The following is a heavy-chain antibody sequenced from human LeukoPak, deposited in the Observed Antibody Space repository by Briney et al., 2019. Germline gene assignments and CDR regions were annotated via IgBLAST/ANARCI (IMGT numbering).Heavy chain of an antibody. D-gene: IGHD3-10*01. J-gene: IGHJ4*02. CDR2: IQYDGSNK. Sequence: GGSLRLSCAASEFTFSNYYRHWVRQPPGKGLKWVAFIQYDGSNKYYGNSVKGRLTISRDTSTNTLYLQMNSLRAEDTAVYYCAKEHGSGSYFDYWGQGTLVTVSS. CDR1: EFTFSNYY. CDR3: AKEHGSGSYFDY. V-gene: IGHV3-30*02.